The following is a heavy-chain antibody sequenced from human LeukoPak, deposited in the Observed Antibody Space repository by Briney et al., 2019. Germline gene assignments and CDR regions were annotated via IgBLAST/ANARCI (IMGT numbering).Heavy chain of an antibody. V-gene: IGHV1-24*01. CDR1: GYTLTELS. CDR3: ARVRAARDAFDI. J-gene: IGHJ3*02. Sequence: ASVKVSCKVSGYTLTELSMHWVRQAPGKGLEWMGGFDPEDGETIYAQKFQGRVTITADESTSTAYMELSSLRSEDTAVYYCARVRAARDAFDIWGQGTMVTVSS. CDR2: FDPEDGET. D-gene: IGHD6-13*01.